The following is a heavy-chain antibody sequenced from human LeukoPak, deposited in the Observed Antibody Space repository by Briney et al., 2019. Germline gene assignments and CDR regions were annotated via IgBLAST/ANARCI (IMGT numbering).Heavy chain of an antibody. D-gene: IGHD5-18*01. V-gene: IGHV3-30*01. Sequence: GTSLRLSCAASGFTFSSYAMHWVRQAPGKGLEWVAVISYDGSDKYYADSVKGRFTISRDNSKSTLYLQMNSLRADDTAVYYCARDQLAGYGYAHAGYWGQGTLVTVSS. CDR1: GFTFSSYA. CDR2: ISYDGSDK. CDR3: ARDQLAGYGYAHAGY. J-gene: IGHJ4*02.